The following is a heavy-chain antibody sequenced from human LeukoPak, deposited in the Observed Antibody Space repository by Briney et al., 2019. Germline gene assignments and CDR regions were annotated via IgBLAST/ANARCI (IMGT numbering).Heavy chain of an antibody. D-gene: IGHD4/OR15-4a*01. CDR2: IYSSGST. CDR1: GFTVSSNY. Sequence: GGSLRLSCAASGFTVSSNYMSWVRQAPGKGLEWVSIIYSSGSTYYADSVKGRFTISRDNSKNTLYLQMSSLRAEDTAVYYCVKESGFMVAPNSAFDIWGQGTMVTVSS. CDR3: VKESGFMVAPNSAFDI. J-gene: IGHJ3*02. V-gene: IGHV3-66*01.